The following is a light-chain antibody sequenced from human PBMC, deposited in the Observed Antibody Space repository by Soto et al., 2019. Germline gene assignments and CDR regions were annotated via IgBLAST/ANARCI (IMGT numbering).Light chain of an antibody. CDR2: GAS. CDR1: QSVSSSY. CDR3: QQYGSSPPT. J-gene: IGKJ1*01. V-gene: IGKV3-20*01. Sequence: EIVLTQSPGTLSLSPGERATLSCRASQSVSSSYLAWYQQKPGQAPRLLIYGASSRATGIPDRFSGSGSGTGFTLTISRPGPEDFAVYYCQQYGSSPPTFGHGAKVEIK.